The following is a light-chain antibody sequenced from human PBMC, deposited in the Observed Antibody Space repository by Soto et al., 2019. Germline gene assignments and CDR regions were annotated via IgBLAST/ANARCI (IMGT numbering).Light chain of an antibody. Sequence: DIQMTQSPSTLSASVGNRVTITCRASQSISSWLAWYQHKPGKAPKLLIYKASSLEGGVPSRFSGSGSGTDFTITMRRLQPDDFTIYYCQHYNSYSRTFGQGTKVEIK. J-gene: IGKJ1*01. CDR3: QHYNSYSRT. V-gene: IGKV1-5*03. CDR2: KAS. CDR1: QSISSW.